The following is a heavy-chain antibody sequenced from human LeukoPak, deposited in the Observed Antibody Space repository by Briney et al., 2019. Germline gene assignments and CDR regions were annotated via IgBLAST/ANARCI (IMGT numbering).Heavy chain of an antibody. CDR3: AKSPYCYDSSGYAFYYYMDV. CDR1: GFTFSNFG. Sequence: GGSLRLSCAASGFTFSNFGMHWVRQAPGKGLEWVAGIWYDGVNKYYADSVKGRFTVSRDNSKNTLYLQMNSLRAEDTAVYYCAKSPYCYDSSGYAFYYYMDVWGKGTTVTVSS. V-gene: IGHV3-33*06. CDR2: IWYDGVNK. J-gene: IGHJ6*03. D-gene: IGHD3-22*01.